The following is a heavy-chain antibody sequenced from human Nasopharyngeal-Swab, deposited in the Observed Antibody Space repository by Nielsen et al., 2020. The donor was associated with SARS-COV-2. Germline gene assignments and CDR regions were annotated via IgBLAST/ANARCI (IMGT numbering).Heavy chain of an antibody. D-gene: IGHD5/OR15-5a*01. CDR3: ARHVSAIHYYYGMDV. Sequence: ASVKVSCKASGYTFTSYGISWVRQAPGQGLEWMGWISAYNGNTNYVQKLQGRVTITADESTSTAYMELSSLRSEDTAVYYCARHVSAIHYYYGMDVWGQGTTVTVSS. J-gene: IGHJ6*02. V-gene: IGHV1-18*04. CDR2: ISAYNGNT. CDR1: GYTFTSYG.